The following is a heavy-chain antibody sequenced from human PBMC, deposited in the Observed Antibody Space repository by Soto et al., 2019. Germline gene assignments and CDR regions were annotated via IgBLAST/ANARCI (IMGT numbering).Heavy chain of an antibody. D-gene: IGHD4-17*01. J-gene: IGHJ6*03. CDR3: AREYGRMDV. CDR1: GGSISSYY. CDR2: IYYSGST. Sequence: SETLSLTCTVSGGSISSYYWSWIRQPPGKGLEWIGYIYYSGSTSYNPSLKSRVTISVDTSKNQFSLKLSSVTAADTAVYYCAREYGRMDVWGKGTTVTVSS. V-gene: IGHV4-59*01.